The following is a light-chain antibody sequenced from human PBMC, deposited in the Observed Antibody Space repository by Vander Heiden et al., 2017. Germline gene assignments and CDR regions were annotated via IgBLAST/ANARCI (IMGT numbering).Light chain of an antibody. J-gene: IGKJ1*01. Sequence: EIVLTQSPGTLSLSPGERATLSCRASQSVSNTYFAWYQQNPGQAPRLLIYGISSRATGIPDRFSGSGSGTDFALTISRLEPEDFAVYYCHQYDNSPGTFGQGTKVEIK. CDR1: QSVSNTY. V-gene: IGKV3-20*01. CDR3: HQYDNSPGT. CDR2: GIS.